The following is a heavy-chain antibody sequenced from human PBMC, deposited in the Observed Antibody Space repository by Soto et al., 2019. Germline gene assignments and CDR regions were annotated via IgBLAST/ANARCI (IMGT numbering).Heavy chain of an antibody. Sequence: TRCLTCTVSVFAIISFGYDGSFIRQRPGKGLEWIGYIYYSGSTYYNPSLKSRVTISVDTSKNQFYLKLSSVTAAETAVYYCARDSCSSTSCLLEHWGQGTMVTVSS. CDR1: VFAIISFGYD. V-gene: IGHV4-31*03. CDR3: ARDSCSSTSCLLEH. J-gene: IGHJ4*02. D-gene: IGHD2-2*01. CDR2: IYYSGST.